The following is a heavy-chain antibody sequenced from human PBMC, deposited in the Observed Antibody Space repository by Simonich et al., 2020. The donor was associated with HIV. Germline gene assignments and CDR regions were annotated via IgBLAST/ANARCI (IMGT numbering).Heavy chain of an antibody. D-gene: IGHD3-10*01. CDR1: GGPSSYY. V-gene: IGHV4-34*01. J-gene: IGHJ3*02. CDR2: VNHSGST. Sequence: QVQQQQWGAGLLKPSETLSLTCAVYGGPSSYYCSWVRQPPGKGLEWIGEVNHSGSTKYNPALRSRVSISVGTSKNQFSLKLSSVTAADTAVDYCARAGLTMVRGVPGAFDIWGQGTMVTVSS. CDR3: ARAGLTMVRGVPGAFDI.